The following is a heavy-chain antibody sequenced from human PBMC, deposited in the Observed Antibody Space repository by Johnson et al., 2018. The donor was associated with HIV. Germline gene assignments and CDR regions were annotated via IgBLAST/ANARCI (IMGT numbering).Heavy chain of an antibody. Sequence: QVQLVESGGGVVQPGRSLRLSCAASGFTFSSYAMHWVRQAPGKGLEWVAVISYDGSNKYYADSVKGRFTISRDNAKNSLYLQMNSLRAEDTAFFYCARAPGTAGGACGIWGQGTMVTVSS. CDR1: GFTFSSYA. CDR2: ISYDGSNK. CDR3: ARAPGTAGGACGI. J-gene: IGHJ3*02. D-gene: IGHD1-1*01. V-gene: IGHV3-30-3*01.